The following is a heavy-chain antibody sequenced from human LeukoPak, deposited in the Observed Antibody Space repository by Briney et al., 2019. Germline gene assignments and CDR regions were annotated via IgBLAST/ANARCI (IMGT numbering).Heavy chain of an antibody. Sequence: ASVKVSCKASGGTFSSFAISWVRQAPGQGLEWMGGIIPIFGTANYAQKFQGRVTITADESTSTAYMELSSLRSEDTAVYYCARVPFYGGNSAGGCFDYWGQGTLVTVSS. CDR1: GGTFSSFA. D-gene: IGHD4-23*01. J-gene: IGHJ4*02. CDR2: IIPIFGTA. CDR3: ARVPFYGGNSAGGCFDY. V-gene: IGHV1-69*13.